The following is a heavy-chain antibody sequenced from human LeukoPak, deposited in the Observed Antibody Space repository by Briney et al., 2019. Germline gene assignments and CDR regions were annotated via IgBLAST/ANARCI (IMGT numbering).Heavy chain of an antibody. CDR2: IYPGDSDT. D-gene: IGHD3-16*01. CDR3: ARAITFRIVSPPDY. V-gene: IGHV5-51*01. CDR1: GYSFSTYW. Sequence: GESLKISCKASGYSFSTYWIGWVRQMPGKGLEWMGVIYPGDSDTRYSPSFQGQVTISADRSISTTYLQWTSLKASDTAIYYRARAITFRIVSPPDYWGQGTLVTVSS. J-gene: IGHJ4*02.